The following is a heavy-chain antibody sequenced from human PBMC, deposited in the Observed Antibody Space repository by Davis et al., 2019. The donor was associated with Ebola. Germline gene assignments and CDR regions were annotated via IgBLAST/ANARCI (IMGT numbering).Heavy chain of an antibody. CDR1: GFTFSSYG. CDR2: ISYDGSTK. D-gene: IGHD6-13*01. J-gene: IGHJ4*02. Sequence: GESLKISCAASGFTFSSYGMHWVRQAPGKGLEWVAVISYDGSTKYYADSVKGRFTISRDISKNTLYLQVNSLRPEDTAVYYCAKAAGWSSTWGDFDSWGQGTLVTVSS. CDR3: AKAAGWSSTWGDFDS. V-gene: IGHV3-30*18.